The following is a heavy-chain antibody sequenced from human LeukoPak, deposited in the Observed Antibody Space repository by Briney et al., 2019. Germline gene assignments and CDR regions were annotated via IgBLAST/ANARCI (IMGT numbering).Heavy chain of an antibody. CDR1: GFTFSDYY. V-gene: IGHV3-11*04. CDR2: ISSSGSTI. D-gene: IGHD2-2*01. CDR3: ARDLSSTRIFDY. Sequence: TTGGSLRLSCAASGFTFSDYYMSWIRQAPGKGLEWVSYISSSGSTIYYADSVKGRFTISRDNAKNSLYLQMNSLRAEDTAVYYCARDLSSTRIFDYWGQGTLVTVSS. J-gene: IGHJ4*02.